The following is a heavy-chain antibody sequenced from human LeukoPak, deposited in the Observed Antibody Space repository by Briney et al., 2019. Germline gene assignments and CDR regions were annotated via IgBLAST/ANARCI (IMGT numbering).Heavy chain of an antibody. CDR1: GFTFSSYA. V-gene: IGHV3-23*01. J-gene: IGHJ4*02. CDR2: ISVNGGTT. CDR3: VKGGGNVRRYFEY. D-gene: IGHD4-23*01. Sequence: GGSLRLTCAASGFTFSSYAMTWVRQAPGKGLEWVSSISVNGGTTYYADSVKGRFTISRDSSKNTLYLQMNSLRAEDTAVYYCVKGGGNVRRYFEYWGQGTLVTVSS.